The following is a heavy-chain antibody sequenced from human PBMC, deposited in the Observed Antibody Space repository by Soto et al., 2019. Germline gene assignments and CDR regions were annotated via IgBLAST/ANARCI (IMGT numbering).Heavy chain of an antibody. Sequence: QVQLVQSGAEVKKPGASVKVSCKASGYPFTSYGISWVRQAPGQGLEWMGWISAYNGNTNYAQKLQGRVTMTTDTSTSTAYMELRSLRSDDTAVYYCARVYPEAGQQLDGVAYWGQGTLVTVSS. V-gene: IGHV1-18*01. J-gene: IGHJ1*01. CDR3: ARVYPEAGQQLDGVAY. CDR1: GYPFTSYG. D-gene: IGHD6-13*01. CDR2: ISAYNGNT.